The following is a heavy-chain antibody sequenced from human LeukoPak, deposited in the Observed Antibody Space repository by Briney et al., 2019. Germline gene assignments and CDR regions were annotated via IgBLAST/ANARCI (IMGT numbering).Heavy chain of an antibody. V-gene: IGHV3-48*03. D-gene: IGHD3-22*01. J-gene: IGHJ4*02. CDR1: GFTFSSYE. CDR2: ISSGGSTI. CDR3: ARAGGLYYDSSGAFDY. Sequence: GGSLRLSCAASGFTFSSYEMNWVRQAPGKGLEWVSYISSGGSTIYYADSVKGRFTISRDNAKNSLYLQMNSLRAEDTAVYYCARAGGLYYDSSGAFDYWGQGTLVTVSS.